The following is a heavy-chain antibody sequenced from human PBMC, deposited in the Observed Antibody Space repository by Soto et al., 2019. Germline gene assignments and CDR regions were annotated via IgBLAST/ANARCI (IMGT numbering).Heavy chain of an antibody. D-gene: IGHD5-12*01. J-gene: IGHJ4*02. CDR1: GGTFSSYA. V-gene: IGHV1-69*13. Sequence: ASVKVSCKASGGTFSSYAINWVRQAPGQGLEWMGGIIPIFGTANYAQKFQGRVTITADESTSTAYMELSSLRSEDTAVYYCARPVEMATISRSYLFYWGQGTLVTVSS. CDR3: ARPVEMATISRSYLFY. CDR2: IIPIFGTA.